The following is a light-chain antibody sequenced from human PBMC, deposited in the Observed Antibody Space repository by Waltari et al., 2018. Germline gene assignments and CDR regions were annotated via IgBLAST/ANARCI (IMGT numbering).Light chain of an antibody. CDR3: GSYAGSNIFV. J-gene: IGLJ1*01. CDR1: SVPVVGYAF. Sequence: QSALPQPPSASGSPGQPVPISCTGTSVPVVGYAFVSWYQHPPRKAPKVIIYEVSQRPSGVPDRFSGSKSGNTASLTVSGLQAEDEADYYCGSYAGSNIFVFGTGTKVTVL. CDR2: EVS. V-gene: IGLV2-8*01.